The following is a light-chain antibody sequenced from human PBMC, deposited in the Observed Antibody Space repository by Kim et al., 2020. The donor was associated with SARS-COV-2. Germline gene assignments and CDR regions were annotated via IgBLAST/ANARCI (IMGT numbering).Light chain of an antibody. Sequence: ASVGVRVTITCRASQGTSSYLNWYQQKPGKAPNLLIYAASSLQSGVTSTFSGSGSVTDFTLTISSRQPEDFATYYCQQSYKTPSTFGQGTKADI. J-gene: IGKJ1*01. CDR1: QGTSSY. CDR3: QQSYKTPST. CDR2: AAS. V-gene: IGKV1-39*01.